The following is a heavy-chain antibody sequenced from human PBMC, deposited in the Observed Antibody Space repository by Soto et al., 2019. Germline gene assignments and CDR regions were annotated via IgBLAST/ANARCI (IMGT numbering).Heavy chain of an antibody. CDR3: ARGGDNWNDRLKIDYYYYGMDV. CDR1: GGSISSSSYY. Sequence: SETLSLTCTVSGGSISSSSYYWGWIRQPPGKGLEWIGSIYYSGSTYYNPSLKSRVTISVDTSKNQFSLKLSSVTAADTAVYYCARGGDNWNDRLKIDYYYYGMDVWGQGTTVTVSS. D-gene: IGHD1-20*01. J-gene: IGHJ6*02. V-gene: IGHV4-39*01. CDR2: IYYSGST.